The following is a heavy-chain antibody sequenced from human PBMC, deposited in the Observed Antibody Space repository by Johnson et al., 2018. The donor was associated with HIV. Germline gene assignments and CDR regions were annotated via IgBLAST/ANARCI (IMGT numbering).Heavy chain of an antibody. CDR2: IWYDGSNK. V-gene: IGHV3-33*01. CDR1: GFTFSSYG. CDR3: AREGAWEVRPGAFDI. J-gene: IGHJ3*02. D-gene: IGHD1-26*01. Sequence: QVQLVESGGGVVQPGRSLRLSCTASGFTFSSYGIHWVRQAPGKGLEWVALIWYDGSNKYYADSVTGRFSISRDNSKNTLYLQMNSLRVEDTAVYYCAREGAWEVRPGAFDIWGQGTMVTVSS.